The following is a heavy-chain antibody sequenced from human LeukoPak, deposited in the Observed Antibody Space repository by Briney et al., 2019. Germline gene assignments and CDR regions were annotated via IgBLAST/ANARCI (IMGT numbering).Heavy chain of an antibody. CDR1: GFTFSSYA. V-gene: IGHV3-23*01. D-gene: IGHD3-16*01. J-gene: IGHJ4*02. Sequence: GRSLRLSFAASGFTFSSYAMSCVRQAPGKGLEWVSAISGSGGSTYYADSVKGRFTISRDNSKNTLYLQMNSLRAEDTAVYYCAKDRDYGSNFDYWGQGTPVTVSS. CDR2: ISGSGGST. CDR3: AKDRDYGSNFDY.